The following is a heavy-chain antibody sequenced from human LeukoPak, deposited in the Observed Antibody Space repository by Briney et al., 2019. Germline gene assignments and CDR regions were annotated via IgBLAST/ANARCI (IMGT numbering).Heavy chain of an antibody. Sequence: GGSLRLSCAASGFTVSSNYMNWVRLAPGKGLEWVSAISGSITTYYADSVKGRFTISRDNSKNTLYLQMNSLRAEDTAVYYCATRLLGYWGQGTLVTVSS. D-gene: IGHD3-16*01. V-gene: IGHV3-53*01. CDR1: GFTVSSNY. J-gene: IGHJ4*02. CDR3: ATRLLGY. CDR2: ISGSITT.